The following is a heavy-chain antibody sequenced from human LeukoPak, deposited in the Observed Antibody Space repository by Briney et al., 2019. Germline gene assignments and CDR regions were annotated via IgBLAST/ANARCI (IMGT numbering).Heavy chain of an antibody. D-gene: IGHD3/OR15-3a*01. CDR2: INHSENT. V-gene: IGHV4-34*01. J-gene: IGHJ4*02. CDR1: GGSFSGYY. Sequence: PSETLSLACAVYGGSFSGYYWSWIRQPLGKGLEWIGEINHSENTDYNQSLKSRVTISVDTSKNQLSLKLSSVTAADTAVYYCARHLRWRTSFSPFDYWGQGTLVTVSS. CDR3: ARHLRWRTSFSPFDY.